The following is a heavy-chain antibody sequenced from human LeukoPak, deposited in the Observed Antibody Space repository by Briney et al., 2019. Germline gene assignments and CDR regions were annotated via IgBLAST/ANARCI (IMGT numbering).Heavy chain of an antibody. CDR1: GGSFSGYY. J-gene: IGHJ4*02. CDR3: ARATVATIAWGD. Sequence: SETLSLTCAVYGGSFSGYYWSWIRQPPGKGLEWIGEINHSGSTNYNPSLKSRVTISVDTSKNQFSLKLSSVTAADTAVYYCARATVATIAWGDWGQGTLVTVSS. CDR2: INHSGST. V-gene: IGHV4-34*01. D-gene: IGHD5-24*01.